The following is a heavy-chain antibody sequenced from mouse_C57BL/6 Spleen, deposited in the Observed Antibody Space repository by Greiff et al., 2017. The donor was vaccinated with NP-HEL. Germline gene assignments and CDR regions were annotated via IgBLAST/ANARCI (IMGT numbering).Heavy chain of an antibody. V-gene: IGHV1-42*01. J-gene: IGHJ2*01. CDR2: INPSTGGT. D-gene: IGHD5-1*01. CDR1: GYSFTGYY. CDR3: AVPLDY. Sequence: EVQLQQSGPELVKPGASVKISCKASGYSFTGYYMNWVKQSPEKSLEWIGEINPSTGGTTYNQKFKAKATLTVDKSSSTDDMQIKSLTSEDSAVDDCAVPLDYWGQGTTLTVSS.